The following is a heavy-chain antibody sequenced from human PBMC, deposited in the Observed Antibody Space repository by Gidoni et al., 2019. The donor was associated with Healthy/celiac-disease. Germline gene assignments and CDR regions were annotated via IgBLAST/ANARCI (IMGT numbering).Heavy chain of an antibody. CDR2: ISSSGSTI. CDR3: ARMYYYDRVFDY. D-gene: IGHD3-22*01. J-gene: IGHJ4*02. Sequence: EVQLVESGGGLVQPGGSLRLSCAASGFTFSSYEMNWVRQAPGKGLEWVSYISSSGSTIYYADSVKGRFTISRDNAKNSLYLQMNSLRAEDTAVYYCARMYYYDRVFDYWGQGTLVTVSS. CDR1: GFTFSSYE. V-gene: IGHV3-48*03.